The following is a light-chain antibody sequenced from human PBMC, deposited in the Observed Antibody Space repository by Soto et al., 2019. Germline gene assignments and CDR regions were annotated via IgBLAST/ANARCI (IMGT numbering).Light chain of an antibody. CDR3: ISYTTSSTYV. CDR2: EVN. J-gene: IGLJ1*01. V-gene: IGLV2-14*01. Sequence: QSALTQPASVSGSPGQSITISCTGTSSDVGGYNFVSWYQHHPGKAPTLMIYEVNNRPSGVSNPFSGSKSGNTASLTISGLQAEDEADYYCISYTTSSTYVFGTGTKLTVL. CDR1: SSDVGGYNF.